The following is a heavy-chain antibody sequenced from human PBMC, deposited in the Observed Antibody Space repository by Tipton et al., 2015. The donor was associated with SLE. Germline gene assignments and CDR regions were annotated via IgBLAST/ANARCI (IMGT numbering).Heavy chain of an antibody. CDR3: TTAGGTTDY. Sequence: SLRLSCAASRLTFSDAWMNWVRQAPGKGLEWVGRIKSDIDGGTTDYAAPVKGRFTISRDDSKNMLYLHMSSLKSDDTAMYYCTTAGGTTDYWGQGTLVSVYS. CDR1: RLTFSDAW. J-gene: IGHJ4*02. V-gene: IGHV3-15*01. CDR2: IKSDIDGGTT. D-gene: IGHD4-11*01.